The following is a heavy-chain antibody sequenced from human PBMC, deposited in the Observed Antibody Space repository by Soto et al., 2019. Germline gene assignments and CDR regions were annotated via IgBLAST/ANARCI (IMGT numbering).Heavy chain of an antibody. CDR2: IWYDGSNK. V-gene: IGHV3-33*01. Sequence: QVQLVESGGGVVQPGRSLRLSCAASGFTFSSYGMHWVRQAPGKGLEWVAVIWYDGSNKYYVDSVKGRFTISRDNSKNTLYLQMNSLRAEDTAVYYCARRGYSYGSYYFDYWGQGTLVTVSS. CDR1: GFTFSSYG. D-gene: IGHD5-18*01. J-gene: IGHJ4*02. CDR3: ARRGYSYGSYYFDY.